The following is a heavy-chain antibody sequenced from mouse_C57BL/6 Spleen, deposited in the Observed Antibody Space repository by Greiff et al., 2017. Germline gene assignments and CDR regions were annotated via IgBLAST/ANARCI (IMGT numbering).Heavy chain of an antibody. V-gene: IGHV1-54*01. CDR3: ARSVYDYDVGFAY. Sequence: QVQLQQSGAELVRPGTSVKVSCKASGYAFTNYLIEWVKQRPGQGLEWIGVINPGSGGTNYNEKFKGKATLTAAKSSSTAYMQLSSLTSEDSAVYFCARSVYDYDVGFAYGGQGTLVTVSA. D-gene: IGHD2-4*01. J-gene: IGHJ3*01. CDR2: INPGSGGT. CDR1: GYAFTNYL.